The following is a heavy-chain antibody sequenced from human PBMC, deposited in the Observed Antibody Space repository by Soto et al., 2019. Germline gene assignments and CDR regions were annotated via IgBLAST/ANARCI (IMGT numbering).Heavy chain of an antibody. V-gene: IGHV4-38-2*01. D-gene: IGHD6-19*01. CDR2: IYHSGST. J-gene: IGHJ6*02. CDR1: GYSISSGYY. Sequence: PSETLSLTCAVSGYSISSGYYWGCIRQPPGKGLEWIGSIYHSGSTYYNPSLKSRVTISVDTSKNQFSLKLSSVTAADTAVYYCARDDSSGWLGDYYYGMDVWGQGTTVTVSS. CDR3: ARDDSSGWLGDYYYGMDV.